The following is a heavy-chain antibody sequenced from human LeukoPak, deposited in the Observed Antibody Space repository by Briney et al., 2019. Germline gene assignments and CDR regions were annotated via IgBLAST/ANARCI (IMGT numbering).Heavy chain of an antibody. D-gene: IGHD6-19*01. V-gene: IGHV4-59*08. CDR2: WRYDGSP. CDR1: GGSISGRY. J-gene: IGHJ4*02. Sequence: SKTLSLTCAVSGGSISGRYWSWIRQPPGKGLEWIANWRYDGSPNYTPSLESRATISLDTSKNQFSLRLTSVTAADTAVYYCVVTQKWLAFDYWGQRIPVTVSS. CDR3: VVTQKWLAFDY.